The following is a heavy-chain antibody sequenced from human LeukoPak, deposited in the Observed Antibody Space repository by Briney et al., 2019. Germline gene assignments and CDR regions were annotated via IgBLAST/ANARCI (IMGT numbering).Heavy chain of an antibody. V-gene: IGHV3-74*01. J-gene: IGHJ4*02. CDR2: INSDGSST. D-gene: IGHD1-14*01. Sequence: GGSLRLSCAASGFTFSSYSMNWVRQAPGKGLVWVSRINSDGSSTDYADSVKGRFTISRDNAKNTLYLQMNSLRADDTAVYYCARWYGAFDHWGQGTRVTVSS. CDR3: ARWYGAFDH. CDR1: GFTFSSYS.